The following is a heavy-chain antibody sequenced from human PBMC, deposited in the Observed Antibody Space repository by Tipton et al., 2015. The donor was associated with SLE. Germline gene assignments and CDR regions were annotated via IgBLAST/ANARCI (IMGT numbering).Heavy chain of an antibody. V-gene: IGHV3-7*03. CDR3: ARDRGWDSRPH. CDR1: GFTFSSYS. D-gene: IGHD1-26*01. J-gene: IGHJ4*02. Sequence: GSLRLSCAASGFTFSSYSMSWVRQVPGKGLEWVANIKQDGSEKYYVDSVKGRFTISRDNAKNSLYLQMNSLRAEDTAVYYCARDRGWDSRPHWGQGTLVTVSS. CDR2: IKQDGSEK.